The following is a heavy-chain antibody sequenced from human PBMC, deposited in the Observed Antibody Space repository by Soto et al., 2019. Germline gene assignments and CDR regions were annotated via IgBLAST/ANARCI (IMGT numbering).Heavy chain of an antibody. Sequence: SQTLSLTCPVWGGSISSGDYNWSCTRQPPWKGLEWSGYIYYSGSTYYNPSRKSRVTISVDTSKNQFSLKLSPVTAADTAVYYCASEQLVHYYYGMDVWGQVTTVTVSS. CDR2: IYYSGST. CDR1: GGSISSGDYN. CDR3: ASEQLVHYYYGMDV. D-gene: IGHD6-13*01. J-gene: IGHJ6*02. V-gene: IGHV4-30-4*01.